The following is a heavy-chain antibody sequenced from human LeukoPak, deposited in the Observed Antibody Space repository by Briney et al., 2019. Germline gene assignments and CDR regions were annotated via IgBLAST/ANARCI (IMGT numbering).Heavy chain of an antibody. J-gene: IGHJ5*02. Sequence: PSETLSLTCSVSGASVSSFQWSWIRQSPGKGLEWIGYIYTNGRTNSNPSLKSRVTMSLDTSKNQFSLKLTSVSAADTAVYYCARVGREPRPNWFDPWGQGTLVIVSS. CDR1: GASVSSFQ. CDR3: ARVGREPRPNWFDP. CDR2: IYTNGRT. D-gene: IGHD1-14*01. V-gene: IGHV4-4*09.